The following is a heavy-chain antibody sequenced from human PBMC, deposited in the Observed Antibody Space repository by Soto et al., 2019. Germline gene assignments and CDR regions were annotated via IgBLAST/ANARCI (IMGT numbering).Heavy chain of an antibody. CDR1: GGSISSGDYY. D-gene: IGHD3-3*01. CDR2: IYYSGST. Sequence: PSETLSLTCTLSGGSISSGDYYWSWIHQPPGKGLEWIGYIYYSGSTYYNPSLKSRVTISVDTSKNQYSLKLSSVTAADTAVYYCARDNILGILYGGMDVWGQGTTVTVSS. J-gene: IGHJ6*02. V-gene: IGHV4-30-4*01. CDR3: ARDNILGILYGGMDV.